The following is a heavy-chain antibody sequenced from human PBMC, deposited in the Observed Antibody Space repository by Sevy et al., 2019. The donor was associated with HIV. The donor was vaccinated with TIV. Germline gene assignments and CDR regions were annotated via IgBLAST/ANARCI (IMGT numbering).Heavy chain of an antibody. V-gene: IGHV1-2*02. J-gene: IGHJ4*02. CDR3: ARVGYSSSWPDY. Sequence: ASVKVSCKASGYTFTGYYMHWVRQAPGQVLEWMGWINPNSGGTNYAQKFQGRVTMTRDTSISTAYMELSRLRSDDTAVYYCARVGYSSSWPDYWGQGTLVTVSS. CDR2: INPNSGGT. D-gene: IGHD6-13*01. CDR1: GYTFTGYY.